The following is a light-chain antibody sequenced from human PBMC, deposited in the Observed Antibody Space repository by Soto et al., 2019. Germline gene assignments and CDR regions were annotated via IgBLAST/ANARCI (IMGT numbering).Light chain of an antibody. CDR2: EVT. Sequence: LTQPASVSGSPGQSITISCAGTNSDIGSYNFVSWYQQHPGKAPKLVIYEVTQRPSGVSYRLSGSKSGNTASLTISGLQAEDEADYYCCSYAGSYSYVFGTGTKVTVL. J-gene: IGLJ1*01. CDR3: CSYAGSYSYV. CDR1: NSDIGSYNF. V-gene: IGLV2-14*01.